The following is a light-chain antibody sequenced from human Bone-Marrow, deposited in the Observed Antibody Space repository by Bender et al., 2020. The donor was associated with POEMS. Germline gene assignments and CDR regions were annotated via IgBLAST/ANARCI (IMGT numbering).Light chain of an antibody. CDR3: QAWDTYSVI. V-gene: IGLV3-1*01. J-gene: IGLJ2*01. CDR1: DLGDKY. CDR2: QDT. Sequence: SGDDLGDKYVAWYQQKPGQSPVLVIYQDTKRPSGIPERFSGSHSGNTATLTISGTQAMDEADYYCQAWDTYSVIFGGGTKLTVL.